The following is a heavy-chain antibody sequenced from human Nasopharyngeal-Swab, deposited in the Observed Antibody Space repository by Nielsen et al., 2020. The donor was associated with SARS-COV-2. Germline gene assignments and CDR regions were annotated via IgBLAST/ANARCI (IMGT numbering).Heavy chain of an antibody. D-gene: IGHD4-11*01. J-gene: IGHJ4*02. Sequence: SETLSLTCTVSGGSLSSSNYYWGWIRQPPGKGLEWIGTVSYSGPTYYNPSLKSRVTMSVDTSKNHFSLRLTSVTAADTAAYSCGRLTKTTVTRRLYFDYWGQGTLVTVSS. V-gene: IGHV4-39*02. CDR1: GGSLSSSNYY. CDR3: GRLTKTTVTRRLYFDY. CDR2: VSYSGPT.